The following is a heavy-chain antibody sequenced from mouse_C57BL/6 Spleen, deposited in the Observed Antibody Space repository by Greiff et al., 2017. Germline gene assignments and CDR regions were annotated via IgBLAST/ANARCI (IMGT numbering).Heavy chain of an antibody. D-gene: IGHD1-1*01. CDR1: GYTFTSYW. Sequence: VQLQQPGAELVKPGASVKLSCKASGYTFTSYWMHWVKQRPGRGLEWIGRIDPNSGGTKYNEKFKSKATLTVDKPSSTAYMQLSSLTSEDSAVYYCARGTTVVAPLYYYAMDYWGQGTSVTVSS. J-gene: IGHJ4*01. CDR2: IDPNSGGT. CDR3: ARGTTVVAPLYYYAMDY. V-gene: IGHV1-72*01.